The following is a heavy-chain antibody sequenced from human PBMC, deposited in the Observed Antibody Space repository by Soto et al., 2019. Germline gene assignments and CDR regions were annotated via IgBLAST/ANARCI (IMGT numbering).Heavy chain of an antibody. D-gene: IGHD3-16*01. CDR1: GDTFTNYE. CDR2: VSLNTGNT. CDR3: ATVPRGSRYFYYLDV. V-gene: IGHV1-8*01. Sequence: QVQLVQSGAEVKKPGASVMVSCEASGDTFTNYEINWVRQATGQGLEWLGWVSLNTGNTGYAQRFQSRVSMTANPSISTAYMELSSLKSEDTAVYYCATVPRGSRYFYYLDVWGKGTTVIVSS. J-gene: IGHJ6*03.